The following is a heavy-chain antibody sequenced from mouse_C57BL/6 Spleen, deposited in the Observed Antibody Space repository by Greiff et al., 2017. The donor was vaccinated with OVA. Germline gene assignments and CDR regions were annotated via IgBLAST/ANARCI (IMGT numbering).Heavy chain of an antibody. V-gene: IGHV1-64*01. CDR2: IHPNSGST. D-gene: IGHD1-1*01. Sequence: QVQLQQSGAELVKPGASVKLSCKASGYTFTSYWMHWVKQRPGQGLEWIGMIHPNSGSTNYNEKFKSKATLTVDKSSSTAYMQLSSLTSEDSAVYYCASPHYYGSSLAYWGQGTLVTVSA. CDR1: GYTFTSYW. CDR3: ASPHYYGSSLAY. J-gene: IGHJ3*01.